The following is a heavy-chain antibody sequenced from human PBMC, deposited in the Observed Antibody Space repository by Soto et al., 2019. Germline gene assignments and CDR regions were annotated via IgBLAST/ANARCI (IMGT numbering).Heavy chain of an antibody. D-gene: IGHD3-22*01. J-gene: IGHJ6*02. CDR3: ARDILVTMIVVTNYYYYYGMDV. CDR2: ISSSGSTI. V-gene: IGHV3-48*03. Sequence: HPGGSLRLSCAASGFTFSSYEMHWVRQAPGKGLEWVSYISSSGSTIYYADSVQGRFTISRDNAKNSLYLQMNSLRAEDTAVYYCARDILVTMIVVTNYYYYYGMDVWGQGTTVTVSS. CDR1: GFTFSSYE.